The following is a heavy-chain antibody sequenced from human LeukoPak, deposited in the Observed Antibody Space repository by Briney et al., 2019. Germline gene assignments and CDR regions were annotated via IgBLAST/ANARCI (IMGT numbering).Heavy chain of an antibody. Sequence: SQTLSLTCIVSGGSTSSGSYYWSWIRQPAGKGLEWIGRIYTSGSTNYSPSLKSRVTISVDTSKNQFSLKLSSVTAADTAVYYCARATYYYYGMDVWGQGTTVTVSS. CDR1: GGSTSSGSYY. J-gene: IGHJ6*02. V-gene: IGHV4-61*02. CDR2: IYTSGST. CDR3: ARATYYYYGMDV.